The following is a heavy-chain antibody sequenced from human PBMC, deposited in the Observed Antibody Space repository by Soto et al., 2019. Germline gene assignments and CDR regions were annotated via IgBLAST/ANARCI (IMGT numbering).Heavy chain of an antibody. CDR3: ARLGGSYAVPHFDY. V-gene: IGHV4-31*03. CDR1: GGSISSGGYY. Sequence: SETLSLTCTVSGGSISSGGYYWSWIRQHPGKGPEWIGYIYYSGSTYYNPSLKSRVTISVDTSKNQFSLKLSSVTAADTAVYYCARLGGSYAVPHFDYWGQGTLVTVSS. D-gene: IGHD1-26*01. CDR2: IYYSGST. J-gene: IGHJ4*02.